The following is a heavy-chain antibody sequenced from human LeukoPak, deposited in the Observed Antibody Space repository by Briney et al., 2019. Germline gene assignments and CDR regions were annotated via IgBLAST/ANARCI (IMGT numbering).Heavy chain of an antibody. V-gene: IGHV3-11*06. CDR1: GFTFSNAW. CDR2: ISSSSSYT. D-gene: IGHD3-10*01. Sequence: GGSLRLSCAASGFTFSNAWMSWVRQAPGKGLEWVSYISSSSSYTNYADSVKGRFTISRDNAKNSLYLQMNSLRAEDTAVYYCARWRFGDQSIDIWGQGTMVTVSS. J-gene: IGHJ3*02. CDR3: ARWRFGDQSIDI.